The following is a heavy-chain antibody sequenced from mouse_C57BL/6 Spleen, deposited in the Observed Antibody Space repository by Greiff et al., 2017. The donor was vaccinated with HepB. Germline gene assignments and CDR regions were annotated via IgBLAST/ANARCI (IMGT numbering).Heavy chain of an antibody. D-gene: IGHD2-4*01. J-gene: IGHJ2*01. V-gene: IGHV1-54*01. CDR1: GYAFTNYL. CDR3: ARKEGYDYDVPLYFDY. CDR2: INPGSGGT. Sequence: QVQLKESGAELVRPGTSVKVSCKASGYAFTNYLIEWVKQRPGQGLEWIGVINPGSGGTNYNEKFKGKATLTADKSSSTAYMQLSSLTSEDSAVYFCARKEGYDYDVPLYFDYWGQGTTLTVSS.